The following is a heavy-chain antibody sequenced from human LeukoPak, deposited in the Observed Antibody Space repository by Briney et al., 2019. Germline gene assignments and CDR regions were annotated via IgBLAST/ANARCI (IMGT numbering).Heavy chain of an antibody. CDR2: INHSGNT. CDR1: GGSFSGYY. J-gene: IGHJ4*02. CDR3: VRCRRYSSSWCDY. D-gene: IGHD6-13*01. Sequence: SETLSLTCAVYGGSFSGYYWNWIRQPPGKGLEWIGEINHSGNTNYNPSLKSRVTITVDTSKKQFSLKVSSVTAADTAVYYCVRCRRYSSSWCDYWGQGTLVTVSS. V-gene: IGHV4-34*01.